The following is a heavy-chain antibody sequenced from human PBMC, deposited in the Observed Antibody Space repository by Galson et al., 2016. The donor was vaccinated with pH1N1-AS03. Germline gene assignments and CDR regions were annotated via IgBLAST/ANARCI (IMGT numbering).Heavy chain of an antibody. V-gene: IGHV3-74*01. Sequence: SLRLSCAASGFPFSSYWMHWVRQAPGKGLVWVSRSNTDGSGTTYADSVKGRFTISRDNAKNTVSLQMNSLRAEDTAVYYCARGIGSRIAVGLDFWGPGTLVTVSP. J-gene: IGHJ4*02. CDR3: ARGIGSRIAVGLDF. D-gene: IGHD6-19*01. CDR2: SNTDGSGT. CDR1: GFPFSSYW.